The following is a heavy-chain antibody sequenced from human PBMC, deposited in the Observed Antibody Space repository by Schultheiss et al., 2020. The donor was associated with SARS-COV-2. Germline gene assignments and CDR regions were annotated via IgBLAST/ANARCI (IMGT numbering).Heavy chain of an antibody. CDR1: GFTFGDYA. V-gene: IGHV3-49*03. J-gene: IGHJ4*02. CDR3: ARDGAYYYDSSGYYFDY. CDR2: IRSKAYGGTT. Sequence: GGSLRLSCTASGFTFGDYAMSWFRQAPGKGLEWVGFIRSKAYGGTTEYAASVKGRFTISRDDSKNSLYLQMNSLRAEDTAVYYCARDGAYYYDSSGYYFDYWGQGTLVTVSS. D-gene: IGHD3-22*01.